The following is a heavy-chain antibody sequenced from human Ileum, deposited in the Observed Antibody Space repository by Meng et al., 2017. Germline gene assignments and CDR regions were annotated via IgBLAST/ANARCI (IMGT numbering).Heavy chain of an antibody. CDR3: AREAHLAAFGH. V-gene: IGHV6-1*01. J-gene: IGHJ4*02. CDR2: TYYRSKWYN. D-gene: IGHD6-25*01. CDR1: GDSLFNNSAT. Sequence: QGQVPPSGPGVVKPPPTLSLTCAISGDSLFNNSATWNWLRQSPSRGLEWMGRTYYRSKWYNDYALSVNSRITVNPDTSKNQISLQLNSVTPDDTAVYYCAREAHLAAFGHWGQGTLVTVSS.